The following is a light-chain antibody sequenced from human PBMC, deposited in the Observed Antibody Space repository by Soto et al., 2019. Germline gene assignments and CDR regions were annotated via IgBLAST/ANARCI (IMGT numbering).Light chain of an antibody. J-gene: IGKJ2*01. V-gene: IGKV1-5*03. CDR2: KAS. CDR1: QTISSW. CDR3: QQYNSYSYT. Sequence: DVQMTQSPSTLSGSVGDRVTITCRASQTISSWLAWYQQKPGKAPKLLIHKASSLESGVPSRFSGSGSGTEFTPTITSLQPDDFATYYCQQYNSYSYTFGQGTDWRL.